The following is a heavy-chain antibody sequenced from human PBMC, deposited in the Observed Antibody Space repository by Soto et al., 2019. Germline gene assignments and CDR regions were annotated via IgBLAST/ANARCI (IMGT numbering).Heavy chain of an antibody. CDR3: ASEPVTGGWHQRVDY. J-gene: IGHJ4*02. CDR2: ISSSSSYI. Sequence: EVQLVESGGGLVKPGGSLRLSCAASGFTFSSYSMNWVRQAPGKGLEWVSSISSSSSYIYYADSGKGRFTISRDNAKNSLYLKMNSLRAEDTAVYYCASEPVTGGWHQRVDYWGQGTLVTVSS. CDR1: GFTFSSYS. V-gene: IGHV3-21*01. D-gene: IGHD6-19*01.